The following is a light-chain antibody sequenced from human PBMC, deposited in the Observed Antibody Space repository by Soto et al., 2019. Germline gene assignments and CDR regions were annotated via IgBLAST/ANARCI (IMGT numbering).Light chain of an antibody. J-gene: IGKJ1*01. CDR1: PSITSY. V-gene: IGKV1-39*01. Sequence: IKLTAPTSNLYASVGDRLTITCRASPSITSYLIWYQETPGTAPKLLIYAASSLQCGVPSRFRGSGSGTDFTLTIISLQPEDFATYECQQSYSTPHTFGPGTKV. CDR3: QQSYSTPHT. CDR2: AAS.